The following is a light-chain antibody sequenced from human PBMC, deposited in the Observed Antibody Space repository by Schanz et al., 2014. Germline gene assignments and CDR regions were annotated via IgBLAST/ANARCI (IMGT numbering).Light chain of an antibody. CDR1: QSVSSY. Sequence: EIVLTQSPGTLSLSPGERATLSCRASQSVSSYLAWYQQKPGQAPRLLIYDASNRATGIPTRFSGSGSGTDFTLTISSLEPEDFAVYYCQRRSSWPPYTFGLGTKLEIK. V-gene: IGKV3-11*01. CDR2: DAS. CDR3: QRRSSWPPYT. J-gene: IGKJ2*01.